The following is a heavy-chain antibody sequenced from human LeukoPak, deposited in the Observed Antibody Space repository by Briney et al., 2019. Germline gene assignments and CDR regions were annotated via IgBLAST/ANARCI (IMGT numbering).Heavy chain of an antibody. CDR1: GGYLRTDDYY. D-gene: IGHD2-2*03. CDR3: ARQMDMLRAFDI. Sequence: SETLSLTCTVSGGYLRTDDYYWGWIRQTPGKGLEWIGCIYHSGSTYYNPSLKSPVTISMDTSKNQFSLKLSSVTAADAAVFYCARQMDMLRAFDIWGQGTMVTVSS. CDR2: IYHSGST. V-gene: IGHV4-39*07. J-gene: IGHJ3*02.